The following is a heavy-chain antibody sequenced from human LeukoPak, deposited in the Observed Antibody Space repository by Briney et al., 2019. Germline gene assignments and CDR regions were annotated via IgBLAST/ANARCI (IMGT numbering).Heavy chain of an antibody. V-gene: IGHV4-34*01. J-gene: IGHJ4*02. CDR2: INRSGST. CDR3: ARLMITFEGVIVKDY. D-gene: IGHD3-16*02. Sequence: PSETLSLTCAVYGGSFSGYYWSWIRQHPGKRLEWIGEINRSGSTNYNPSLKSRVTISVDTSKNQFSLKLSSVTAADTAVYYCARLMITFEGVIVKDYWGQGTLVTVSS. CDR1: GGSFSGYY.